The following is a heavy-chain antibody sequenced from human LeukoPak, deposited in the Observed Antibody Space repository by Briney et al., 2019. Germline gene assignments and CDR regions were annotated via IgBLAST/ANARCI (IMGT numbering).Heavy chain of an antibody. J-gene: IGHJ3*02. CDR2: ISYDGSTR. CDR1: GFTFSTYA. D-gene: IGHD3-10*01. CDR3: ARGGSDGFDI. Sequence: PGGSLRLSCAASGFTFSTYAMNWVRQAPGKGLEWVAAISYDGSTRYYADSVKGRFTISRDNSNNTLYLQLSGLRPDNTAVYYCARGGSDGFDIWGHGTRVTVSS. V-gene: IGHV3-30-3*01.